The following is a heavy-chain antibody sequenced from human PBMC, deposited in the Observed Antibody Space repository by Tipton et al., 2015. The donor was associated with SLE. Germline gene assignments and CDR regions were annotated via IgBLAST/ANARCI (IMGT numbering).Heavy chain of an antibody. V-gene: IGHV4-39*07. CDR2: INHSGST. D-gene: IGHD6-13*01. Sequence: TLSLTCTVSGDSISSSSYYWSWIRQPPGKGLEWIGEINHSGSTNYKPSLKSRVTISVDTSKNQFSLKLSSVTAADTAVYYCARDHRAAAGTYYYYYMDVWGKGTTVTVSS. J-gene: IGHJ6*03. CDR1: GDSISSSSYY. CDR3: ARDHRAAAGTYYYYYMDV.